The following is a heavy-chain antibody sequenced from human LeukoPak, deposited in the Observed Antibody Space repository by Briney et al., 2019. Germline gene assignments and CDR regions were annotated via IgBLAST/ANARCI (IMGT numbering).Heavy chain of an antibody. Sequence: SETLSLTCTVSGGSISGHYWSWSRQPPGKGLQWIGYIYYTGRPNYNPSLKSRVTISVDTSKNQFSLKLSSMTAADTAVYYCATYTNCSSNSCFTNWFGPWGQGTLITVSS. V-gene: IGHV4-59*11. CDR1: GGSISGHY. J-gene: IGHJ5*02. CDR2: IYYTGRP. D-gene: IGHD2-2*01. CDR3: ATYTNCSSNSCFTNWFGP.